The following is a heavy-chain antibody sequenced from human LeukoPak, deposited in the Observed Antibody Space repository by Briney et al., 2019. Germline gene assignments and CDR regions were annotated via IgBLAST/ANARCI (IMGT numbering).Heavy chain of an antibody. CDR3: ARSLMVGATAPDY. D-gene: IGHD1-26*01. J-gene: IGHJ4*02. Sequence: GGSLRLSCAASGFTVSGNYMSWVRQAPGKGLDWVSVIYNDGSTYYADSAKGRFTISRDSSKNTLYLQMDSLRAEDTAVYYCARSLMVGATAPDYWGQGTLVTVSS. CDR1: GFTVSGNY. V-gene: IGHV3-66*01. CDR2: IYNDGST.